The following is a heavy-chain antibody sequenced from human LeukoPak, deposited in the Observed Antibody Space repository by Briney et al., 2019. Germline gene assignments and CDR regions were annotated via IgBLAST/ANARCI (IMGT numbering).Heavy chain of an antibody. CDR2: ISSKGGST. J-gene: IGHJ4*02. V-gene: IGHV3-64*01. CDR3: ARDRDGHYYDSSGPLDY. CDR1: GFTLSSYA. Sequence: GGSLRLSCAASGFTLSSYAMHWVRQAPGKGLEYVSAISSKGGSTFYANSGKGRFTISRDNSKTTLYLQIGSLRAEDMAVYYCARDRDGHYYDSSGPLDYWGQGTLVTVS. D-gene: IGHD3-22*01.